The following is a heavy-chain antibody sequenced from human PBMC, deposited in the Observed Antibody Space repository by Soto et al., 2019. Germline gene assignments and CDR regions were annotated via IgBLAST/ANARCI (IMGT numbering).Heavy chain of an antibody. CDR2: ISGTSSSI. CDR1: GFTFSSYN. Sequence: PGGSLRLSCAASGFTFSSYNMHWVRQAPGKGLEWVASISGTSSSIDFADSVKGRFTISRDNVNDSVFLQMNSLRAEDTGIYYCARYDAFKAFDLWGQGTMVTVS. CDR3: ARYDAFKAFDL. D-gene: IGHD1-1*01. J-gene: IGHJ3*01. V-gene: IGHV3-21*01.